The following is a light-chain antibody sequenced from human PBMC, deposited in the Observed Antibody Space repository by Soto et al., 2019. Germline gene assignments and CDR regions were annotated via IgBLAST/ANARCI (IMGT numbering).Light chain of an antibody. Sequence: VLTQSPGTLSLSPGERVTLSCRASQSVSSTYLAWYQHRPGQAPRLLIYGASRKATGIPDRFSGSGSGTDFTLTISRLEREDFAVYYCQQYGDSLFTFGQGTKVEIK. V-gene: IGKV3-20*01. CDR1: QSVSSTY. CDR3: QQYGDSLFT. CDR2: GAS. J-gene: IGKJ2*01.